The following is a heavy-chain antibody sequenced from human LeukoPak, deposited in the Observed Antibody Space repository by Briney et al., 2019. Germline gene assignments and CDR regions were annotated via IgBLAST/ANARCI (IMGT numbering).Heavy chain of an antibody. Sequence: PWGSLRLSCAASGFTFSSYAMSWVRQAPGKGLEWVSTISGSGASTYYADSVKGRFTISRDNSKNTLYLQMNSLRAEDTAVYYCAKDRSPFLAVAGNSNFDYWGQGTLVTVSS. D-gene: IGHD6-19*01. V-gene: IGHV3-23*01. CDR2: ISGSGAST. CDR1: GFTFSSYA. J-gene: IGHJ4*02. CDR3: AKDRSPFLAVAGNSNFDY.